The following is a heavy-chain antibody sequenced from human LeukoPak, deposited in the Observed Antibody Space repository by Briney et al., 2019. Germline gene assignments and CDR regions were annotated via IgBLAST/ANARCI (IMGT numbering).Heavy chain of an antibody. Sequence: ASVKVSCKASGYTFTGYYMHWVRQAPGQGLAWMGWINPNSGGTNYAQKFQGRVTMTRDTSISTAYMELSRLRSDDTAVYYCARDQGYSGYDLVYWGEGTLVTVSS. CDR2: INPNSGGT. V-gene: IGHV1-2*02. CDR3: ARDQGYSGYDLVY. D-gene: IGHD5-12*01. CDR1: GYTFTGYY. J-gene: IGHJ4*02.